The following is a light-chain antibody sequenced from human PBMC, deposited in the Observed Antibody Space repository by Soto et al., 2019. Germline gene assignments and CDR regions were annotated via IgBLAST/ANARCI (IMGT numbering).Light chain of an antibody. J-gene: IGKJ1*01. CDR3: QQYNNWPPWT. V-gene: IGKV3-15*01. CDR1: QTINNN. Sequence: EIAITQSPATLSVSPGERATLSCSARQTINNNLAWYQQKPGQAPGLLIYGASTRATGIPARFSGSGSGTEFTLTISSLQSEDFAVYYCQQYNNWPPWTFGQGTKVDIK. CDR2: GAS.